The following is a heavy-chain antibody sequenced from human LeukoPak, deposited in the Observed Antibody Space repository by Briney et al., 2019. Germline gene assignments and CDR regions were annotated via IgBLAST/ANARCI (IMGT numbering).Heavy chain of an antibody. CDR3: AKRGPGSPQSGKYFFDY. D-gene: IGHD3-10*01. J-gene: IGHJ4*02. CDR2: ISSSSSYI. CDR1: GFNFSTYT. Sequence: GGSLGLSCAASGFNFSTYTINWVRQAPGKGLEWVSSISSSSSYIYYADSVKGRFTISRDNSKNTLYLQMNSLRAEDTAIYYCAKRGPGSPQSGKYFFDYWGQGTLVTVSS. V-gene: IGHV3-21*04.